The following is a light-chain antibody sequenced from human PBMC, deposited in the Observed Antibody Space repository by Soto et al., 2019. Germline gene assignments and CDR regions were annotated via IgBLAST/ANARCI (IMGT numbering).Light chain of an antibody. J-gene: IGKJ1*01. CDR3: QHYTEWPLT. CDR2: GAF. CDR1: QSVRSN. Sequence: VMTMPPVTLSVSQGERATLSCRASQSVRSNLAWYQQKPGQAPSLLIYGAFTRATGIPTRFSGTGSGTEFTLTICSLQSEDFALYYCQHYTEWPLTFGQGTKVDIK. V-gene: IGKV3-15*01.